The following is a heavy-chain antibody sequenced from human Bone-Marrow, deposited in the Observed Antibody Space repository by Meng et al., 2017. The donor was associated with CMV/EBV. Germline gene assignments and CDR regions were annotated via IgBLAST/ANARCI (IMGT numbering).Heavy chain of an antibody. D-gene: IGHD3-22*01. J-gene: IGHJ2*01. V-gene: IGHV4-30-4*02. CDR2: IFHTGSS. CDR1: GGSIGNAGYF. Sequence: SETLSLTSTVNGGSIGNAGYFWSWFRQRPGQGLECIGNIFHTGSSYYDPYLEGRISISLLDTPRNRFSLKLSSVTVADTAVYYCARWRWSTVTYEVFRYFELWGHGTLVTVSS. CDR3: ARWRWSTVTYEVFRYFEL.